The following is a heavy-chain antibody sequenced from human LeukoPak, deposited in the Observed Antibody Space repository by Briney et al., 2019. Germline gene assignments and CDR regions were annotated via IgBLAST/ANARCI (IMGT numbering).Heavy chain of an antibody. Sequence: SQTLSLTCTVSGGSIKTGGYSWTWIRQPAGKGLEWIGRIYISGNTDQNPSLKSRVTVSMDSSKNQFSLEMKSVTAADTAVYYCTRGWSSAGVFDTWGQGTVVTVSS. CDR2: IYISGNT. V-gene: IGHV4-61*02. CDR1: GGSIKTGGYS. D-gene: IGHD6-19*01. J-gene: IGHJ3*02. CDR3: TRGWSSAGVFDT.